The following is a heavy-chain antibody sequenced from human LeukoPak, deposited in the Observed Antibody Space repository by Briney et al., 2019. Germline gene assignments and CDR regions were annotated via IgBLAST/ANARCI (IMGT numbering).Heavy chain of an antibody. CDR1: GYTFSGYY. CDR3: ARGMARIHDAFDI. CDR2: INPNSGGT. D-gene: IGHD5-24*01. Sequence: ASVKVSCKASGYTFSGYYLHWVRQAPGQGLEWMGWINPNSGGTNSAQKFQGRVTMTRDTSISTAYMELSSLRSEDTAVYYCARGMARIHDAFDIWGQGTMVTVSS. J-gene: IGHJ3*02. V-gene: IGHV1-2*02.